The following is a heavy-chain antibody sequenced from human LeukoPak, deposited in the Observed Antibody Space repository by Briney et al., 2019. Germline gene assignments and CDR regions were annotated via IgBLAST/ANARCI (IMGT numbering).Heavy chain of an antibody. CDR2: IGDSGSHI. CDR3: ARDFGVIASTGGIDY. V-gene: IGHV3-11*04. D-gene: IGHD2-8*01. Sequence: GGSLRLSCAASGFTFSDSYMSWIRQAPGKGLEWVSSIGDSGSHIFYADSVKGRFTTSRDNAKNSLYLQMNSLRAEDTAVYYCARDFGVIASTGGIDYWGQGTLVTVSS. J-gene: IGHJ4*02. CDR1: GFTFSDSY.